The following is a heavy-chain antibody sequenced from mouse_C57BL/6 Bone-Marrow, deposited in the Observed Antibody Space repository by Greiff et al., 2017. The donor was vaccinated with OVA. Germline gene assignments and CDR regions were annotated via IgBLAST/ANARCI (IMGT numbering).Heavy chain of an antibody. CDR3: ARRSTMVTTTTPYAMDY. V-gene: IGHV1S56*01. J-gene: IGHJ4*01. CDR2: IYPGDGDT. D-gene: IGHD2-2*01. Sequence: VQLQQSGPELVKPGASVKLSCKASGYTFTSYDINWVKQRPGQGLEWIGWIYPGDGDTNYNGKFKGKATLTADKSSSTAYMQLSSLTSEDSAVYFCARRSTMVTTTTPYAMDYWGQGTSVTVSS. CDR1: GYTFTSYD.